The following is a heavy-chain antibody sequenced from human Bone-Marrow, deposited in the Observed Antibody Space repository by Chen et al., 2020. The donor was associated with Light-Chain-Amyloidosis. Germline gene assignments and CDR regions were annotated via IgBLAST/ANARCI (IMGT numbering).Heavy chain of an antibody. Sequence: EVQLLESGGGLVQPGGSLRLSCAASGFTFSSYAMSWVRQAPGKGLEWVSGISGSGGSTYYADFVKGRFTISRDNSKNTLYLQMNSLRAEDTAVYYCAKRPPYPSIYGMDVWGQGTTVTVSS. CDR2: ISGSGGST. V-gene: IGHV3-23*01. J-gene: IGHJ6*02. CDR1: GFTFSSYA. CDR3: AKRPPYPSIYGMDV. D-gene: IGHD2-21*01.